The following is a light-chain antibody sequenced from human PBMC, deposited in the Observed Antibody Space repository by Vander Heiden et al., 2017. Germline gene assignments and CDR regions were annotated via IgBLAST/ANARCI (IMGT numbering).Light chain of an antibody. CDR1: QSLLYSPNNENY. CDR2: WAS. CDR3: HQYSSPPWT. J-gene: IGKJ1*01. Sequence: DIVMTQPPDSLAVSLRETATLHRKSSQSLLYSPNNENYLAWYQQKPGQPPKLLIYWASNREFGVPDRFSGGGSGTDFTLTISSLQAEDVAVYYCHQYSSPPWTFGQGTKLEIK. V-gene: IGKV4-1*01.